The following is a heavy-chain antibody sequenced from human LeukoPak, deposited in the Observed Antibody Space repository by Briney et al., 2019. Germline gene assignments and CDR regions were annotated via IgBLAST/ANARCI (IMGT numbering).Heavy chain of an antibody. Sequence: ASVEVSCKASGYTFTSYYMQWVRQAPGQGLEWMGIINPGDGRTTYPQKFQGRVTMTRDTSTSTVYMELSSLRSEDTAVYYCARDLSGNHYGHFDYWGQGTLVTVSS. V-gene: IGHV1-46*01. J-gene: IGHJ4*02. CDR1: GYTFTSYY. CDR2: INPGDGRT. D-gene: IGHD1-26*01. CDR3: ARDLSGNHYGHFDY.